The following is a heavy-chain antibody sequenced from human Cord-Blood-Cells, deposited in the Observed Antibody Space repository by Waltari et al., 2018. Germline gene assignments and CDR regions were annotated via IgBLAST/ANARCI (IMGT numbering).Heavy chain of an antibody. V-gene: IGHV1-2*02. D-gene: IGHD2-2*01. CDR1: GYTFTGYY. J-gene: IGHJ4*02. CDR3: ARYFGSYGVVPAASFDY. Sequence: QVQLVQSGAEVKKPGASVKVSCKASGYTFTGYYMHWVRQAPGQGLEWMGWSNPNRGGTNYPQKLQGRVTITRDTSISTAYMELSRLRSDDTAVYYCARYFGSYGVVPAASFDYWGQGTLVTVSS. CDR2: SNPNRGGT.